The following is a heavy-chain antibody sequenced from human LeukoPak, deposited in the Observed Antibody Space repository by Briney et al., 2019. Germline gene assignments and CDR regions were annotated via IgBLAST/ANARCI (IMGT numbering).Heavy chain of an antibody. CDR3: ATLNRLFYYMDV. V-gene: IGHV3-48*04. J-gene: IGHJ6*03. Sequence: PGGSLRLSCAASGFTFSSYSMNWVRQAPGKVLEWVSYISSSSSTIYYADSVKGRFTISRDNAKNSLYLQMNSLRAEDTAVYYCATLNRLFYYMDVWGKGTTVTVSS. CDR2: ISSSSSTI. D-gene: IGHD2-21*01. CDR1: GFTFSSYS.